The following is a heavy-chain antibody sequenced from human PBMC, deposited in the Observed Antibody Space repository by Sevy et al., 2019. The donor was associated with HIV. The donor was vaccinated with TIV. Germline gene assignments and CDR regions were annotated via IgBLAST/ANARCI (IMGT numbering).Heavy chain of an antibody. D-gene: IGHD4-17*01. CDR2: ISAYNVNT. CDR3: ARAISMTTVTTVRALGVYDY. V-gene: IGHV1-18*01. CDR1: GYTFTSYG. Sequence: ASVKVSCQASGYTFTSYGISWVRQAPGKGLEWMGWISAYNVNTNYAQKLQGRVTMTTDTSTSTAYMELRSLGSDDTAVYYCARAISMTTVTTVRALGVYDYWGQGTLVTVSS. J-gene: IGHJ4*02.